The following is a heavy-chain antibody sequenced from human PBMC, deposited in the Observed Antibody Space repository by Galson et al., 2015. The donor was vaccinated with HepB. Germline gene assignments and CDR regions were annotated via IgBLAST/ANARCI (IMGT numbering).Heavy chain of an antibody. CDR2: ISGGGVDT. V-gene: IGHV3-23*01. D-gene: IGHD3-22*01. J-gene: IGHJ4*02. CDR3: ARDPSTDYYDSSGYFDY. Sequence: SLRLSCAASRFTFSTYAMSWVRQAPGKGLEWVSGISGGGVDTYYADSVKGRFTISRDNSKNTLYLQMNSLRADDTAVYYCARDPSTDYYDSSGYFDYWGQGTPVTVSS. CDR1: RFTFSTYA.